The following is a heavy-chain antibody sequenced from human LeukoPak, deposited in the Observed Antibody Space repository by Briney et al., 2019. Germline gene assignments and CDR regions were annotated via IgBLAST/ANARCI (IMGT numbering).Heavy chain of an antibody. CDR3: ARGVNCSGGSCYSLLYYYYMDV. J-gene: IGHJ6*03. Sequence: SETLSLTCAVSGGSISSSNWWSWVRQPPGKGLEWIGEIYHSGSTNYNPSLKSRVTISVDKSKNQFSLKLSSVTAADTAVYYCARGVNCSGGSCYSLLYYYYMDVWGKGTTVTVSS. CDR1: GGSISSSNW. V-gene: IGHV4-4*02. D-gene: IGHD2-15*01. CDR2: IYHSGST.